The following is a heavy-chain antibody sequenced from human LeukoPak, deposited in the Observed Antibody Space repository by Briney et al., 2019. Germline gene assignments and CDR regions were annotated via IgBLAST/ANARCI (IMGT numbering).Heavy chain of an antibody. CDR2: ISGSGGST. V-gene: IGHV3-23*01. D-gene: IGHD5-18*01. Sequence: ETLSLTCAVYGGSFSGYYWSWVRQAPGKGLGWVSTISGSGGSTHYADSVKGRFTISRDNSKNTLYLQMNSLRADDTAVYYCVRGYSYGWFDPWGQGTLVTVSS. J-gene: IGHJ5*02. CDR1: GGSFSGYY. CDR3: VRGYSYGWFDP.